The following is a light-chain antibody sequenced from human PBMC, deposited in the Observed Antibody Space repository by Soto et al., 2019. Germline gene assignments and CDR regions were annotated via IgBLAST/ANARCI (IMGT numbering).Light chain of an antibody. CDR1: QSVSSY. Sequence: EIVLTQSPATLSLSPGERATLSCRASQSVSSYLAWYQQKPGQAPRLLIYDASNRATGIPARFSGSGSGTDFTLTISSREPEDFAVYYCQQPGTFGQGTKLEIK. V-gene: IGKV3-11*01. J-gene: IGKJ2*01. CDR3: QQPGT. CDR2: DAS.